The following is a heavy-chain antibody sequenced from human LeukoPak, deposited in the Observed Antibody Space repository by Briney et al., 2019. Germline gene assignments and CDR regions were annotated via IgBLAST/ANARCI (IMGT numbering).Heavy chain of an antibody. CDR1: GFTFRTSG. CDR2: ITSSSTSI. D-gene: IGHD3-9*01. Sequence: GGSLRLSCAASGFTFRTSGMSWVRHAPGEGREGVSSITSSSTSIYYADSVKGRFTLSRDNAKNSLYLQMISLRAEHTAVYFCARTHYDILTGYNPYFDYWGQGTLVTVSS. V-gene: IGHV3-21*03. J-gene: IGHJ4*02. CDR3: ARTHYDILTGYNPYFDY.